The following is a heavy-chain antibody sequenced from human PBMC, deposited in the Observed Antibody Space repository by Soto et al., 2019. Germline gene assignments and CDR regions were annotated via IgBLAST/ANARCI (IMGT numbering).Heavy chain of an antibody. CDR2: LWADGSHE. V-gene: IGHV3-33*01. CDR3: AREPTGGNDAFDI. J-gene: IGHJ3*02. D-gene: IGHD3-16*01. Sequence: QVQLEESGGGVVQPGRSLRLSCAASGFTFSIYGMHWVRQAPGKGREWGASLWADGSHECYADSVKGRFTVSRDNSKSTVYLQMNSLRAEDTALYYCAREPTGGNDAFDIWGQGTMVTVSS. CDR1: GFTFSIYG.